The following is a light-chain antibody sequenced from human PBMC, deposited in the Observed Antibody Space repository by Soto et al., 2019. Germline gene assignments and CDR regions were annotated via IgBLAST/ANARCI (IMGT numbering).Light chain of an antibody. V-gene: IGLV2-8*01. CDR1: SXDVGGYQY. CDR3: SSYAGSNNYV. Sequence: QSVLTQPPSASGSPGQSVTISCTGTSXDVGGYQYVSWYQQYPGKAPKLMIYAVNKRPSGVPDRFSGSRSGNTASLTVSGLQAEDEADYYCSSYAGSNNYVFGTGTKVTVL. CDR2: AVN. J-gene: IGLJ1*01.